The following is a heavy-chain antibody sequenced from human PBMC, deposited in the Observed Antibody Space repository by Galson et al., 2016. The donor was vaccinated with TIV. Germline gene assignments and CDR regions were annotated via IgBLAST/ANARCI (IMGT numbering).Heavy chain of an antibody. D-gene: IGHD2-8*02. V-gene: IGHV1-69-2*01. J-gene: IGHJ6*02. Sequence: VKVSCKVSGYNFTDYYLHWMQQAPGKGFEWMGHVDPEDGQTKYAPKFQGRVTMSADTSTDTAYMELTSLRSEDTAIYFCTTVRLGGPGGMDVWGQGTTVIVSS. CDR3: TTVRLGGPGGMDV. CDR2: VDPEDGQT. CDR1: GYNFTDYY.